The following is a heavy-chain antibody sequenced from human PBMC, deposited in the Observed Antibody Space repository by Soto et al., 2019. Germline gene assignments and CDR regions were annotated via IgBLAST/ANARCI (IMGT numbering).Heavy chain of an antibody. Sequence: GGSLRLSCAASGFIFDIDGMSWFRQAPGKGLEWVSSISGSGGSTYYADSVKGRFTISRDNSMHMLYVQMNSLRAEDTAVYYCAKGANEPVDSWGQGTVVTVSS. V-gene: IGHV3-23*01. CDR2: ISGSGGST. CDR1: GFIFDIDG. D-gene: IGHD1-26*01. J-gene: IGHJ4*02. CDR3: AKGANEPVDS.